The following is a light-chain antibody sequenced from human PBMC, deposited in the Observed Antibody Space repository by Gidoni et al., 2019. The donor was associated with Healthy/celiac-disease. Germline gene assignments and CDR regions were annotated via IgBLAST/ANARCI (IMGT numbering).Light chain of an antibody. Sequence: DIVLTQSPGTLSLSPGERATLSCRASQSVSSSYLAWYQQKPGQAPRLLIYGASSSATCIPDRFSGSGSGTDFTLTISRLEPEDFAVYYCQQYGSSPPVTFGQGTKLEIK. J-gene: IGKJ2*01. CDR3: QQYGSSPPVT. V-gene: IGKV3-20*01. CDR2: GAS. CDR1: QSVSSSY.